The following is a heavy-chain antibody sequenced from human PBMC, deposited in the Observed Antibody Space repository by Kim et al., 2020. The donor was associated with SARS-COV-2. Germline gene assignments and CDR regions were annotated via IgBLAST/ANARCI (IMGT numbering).Heavy chain of an antibody. J-gene: IGHJ4*02. CDR2: TFHSGNT. CDR3: ARGWGYFEN. D-gene: IGHD3-16*01. CDR1: GGSISSYY. V-gene: IGHV4-59*01. Sequence: SETLSLTCTVSGGSISSYYWNWIRQPPGKGLEWIAYTFHSGNTNYNPSLKSRVTISIDTSKNQFSLKLSSVTAADTAVYYCARGWGYFENWGQGTLVTVSS.